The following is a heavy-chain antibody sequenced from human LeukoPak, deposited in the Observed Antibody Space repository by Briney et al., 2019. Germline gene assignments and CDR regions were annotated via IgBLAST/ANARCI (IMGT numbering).Heavy chain of an antibody. Sequence: GGSLRLSCAASGFTFDDYAMHWVRQAPGKGLEWVSLISWDGGSTYYADSVKGRFTISRNNSKNSLYLQMNSLRAEDTAVYYCAKWLSYYYMDVWGKGTTVTISS. CDR3: AKWLSYYYMDV. V-gene: IGHV3-43D*03. CDR2: ISWDGGST. D-gene: IGHD3-22*01. CDR1: GFTFDDYA. J-gene: IGHJ6*03.